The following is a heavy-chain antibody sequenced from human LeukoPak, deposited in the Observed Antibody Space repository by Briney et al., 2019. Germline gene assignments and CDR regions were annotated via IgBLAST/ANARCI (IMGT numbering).Heavy chain of an antibody. CDR3: ARVSDIVVVPAALNWFDP. V-gene: IGHV1-18*01. CDR2: ISAHNGNT. Sequence: ASVKVSCKASGYTFTSYGISWVRQAPGQGLEWMGWISAHNGNTNYAQKLQGRVTMTTDTSTSTAYMELRSLRSDDTAVYYCARVSDIVVVPAALNWFDPWGQGTLVTVSS. CDR1: GYTFTSYG. J-gene: IGHJ5*02. D-gene: IGHD2-2*01.